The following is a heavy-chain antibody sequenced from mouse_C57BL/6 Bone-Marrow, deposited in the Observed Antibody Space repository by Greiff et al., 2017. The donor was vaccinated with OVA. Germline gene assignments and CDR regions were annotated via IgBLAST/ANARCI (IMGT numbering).Heavy chain of an antibody. J-gene: IGHJ4*01. CDR1: GFTFSSYA. D-gene: IGHD2-1*01. CDR3: ARDTMVTAYYAMDY. CDR2: ISDGGSYT. Sequence: DVQLVESGGGLVKPGGSLKLSCAASGFTFSSYAMSWVRQTPEKRLEWVATISDGGSYTYYPDNVKGRFTISRDNAKNNLYLQMSHLKSEDTAMYYCARDTMVTAYYAMDYWGQGTSVTVSS. V-gene: IGHV5-4*01.